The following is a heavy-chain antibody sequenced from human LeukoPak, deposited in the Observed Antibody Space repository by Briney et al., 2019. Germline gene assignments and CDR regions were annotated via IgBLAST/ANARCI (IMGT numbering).Heavy chain of an antibody. J-gene: IGHJ4*02. D-gene: IGHD5-12*01. CDR2: ISSSSSYI. CDR3: ARVSRERGYVFDY. CDR1: GFTFSSYS. Sequence: GGSLRLSCAASGFTFSSYSMNWVRQAPGKGLEWVSSISSSSSYIYYADSVKGRFTISRDNAKNSLYLQMNSLRAEDTAVYYCARVSRERGYVFDYWGQGTLVTVSS. V-gene: IGHV3-21*01.